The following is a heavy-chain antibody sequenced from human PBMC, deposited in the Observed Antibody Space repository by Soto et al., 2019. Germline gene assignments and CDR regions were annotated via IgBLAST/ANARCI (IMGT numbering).Heavy chain of an antibody. J-gene: IGHJ4*02. D-gene: IGHD3-10*01. CDR1: GYTFTSYG. V-gene: IGHV1-18*01. CDR2: ISAYNGNT. Sequence: QVQLVQSGAEVKKPGASVKVSCKASGYTFTSYGISWVRQAPGQGLEWMGWISAYNGNTNYAQKLQGRVTTTTATPTSTAYMELRSLRSDDPAVYYCPRALGGGGQGVFDYWGQGTLVTVSS. CDR3: PRALGGGGQGVFDY.